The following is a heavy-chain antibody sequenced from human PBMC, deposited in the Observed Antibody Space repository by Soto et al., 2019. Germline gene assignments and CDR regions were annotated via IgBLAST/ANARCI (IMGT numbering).Heavy chain of an antibody. D-gene: IGHD3-22*01. J-gene: IGHJ3*02. CDR3: ARNYDSTAGGAFDI. V-gene: IGHV3-53*01. CDR2: IYSGGST. Sequence: EVQLVESGGGLIQPGGSLRLCWAASGFTVSSNYMSWVRQAPGKGLEWVSVIYSGGSTYYADSVKGRFTISRDNSKNTLYLQMNSLRAEDTAVYYCARNYDSTAGGAFDIWGQGTMVTVSS. CDR1: GFTVSSNY.